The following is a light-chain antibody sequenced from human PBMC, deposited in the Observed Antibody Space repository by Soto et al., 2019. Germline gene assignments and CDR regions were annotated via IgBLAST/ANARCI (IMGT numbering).Light chain of an antibody. V-gene: IGKV1-6*02. Sequence: AIQMTQSPSSLSASVGDRVTITCRASQGIRNDLGWYQQKPGKAPNLLIYGASRLGSGGPLRFSGSGSGTDFTLTISSLQPEDFATYYCLQHFDYPRTFGQGTKVEIK. CDR2: GAS. CDR3: LQHFDYPRT. J-gene: IGKJ1*01. CDR1: QGIRND.